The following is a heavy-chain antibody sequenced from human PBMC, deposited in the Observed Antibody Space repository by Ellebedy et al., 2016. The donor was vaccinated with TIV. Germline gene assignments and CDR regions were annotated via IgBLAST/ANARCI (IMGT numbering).Heavy chain of an antibody. Sequence: SGPTLVKPTQTLTLTCTFSGFLLTTSGVGVGWIRQPPGKALEWLALIYWDDDKRYSPSLKSRLTITKDTSKNQVVLTMSNIDPVDTATYYCAHRPGNTAMVAFDYWGQGTLVTVSS. CDR2: IYWDDDK. CDR3: AHRPGNTAMVAFDY. J-gene: IGHJ4*02. CDR1: GFLLTTSGVG. V-gene: IGHV2-5*02. D-gene: IGHD5-18*01.